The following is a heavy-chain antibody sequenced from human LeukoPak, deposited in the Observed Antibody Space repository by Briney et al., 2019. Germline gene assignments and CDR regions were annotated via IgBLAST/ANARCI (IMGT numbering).Heavy chain of an antibody. V-gene: IGHV3-7*05. CDR2: IKEDESEK. CDR3: ARVRVSSYYGMDI. Sequence: GGSLRLSCAASGFTFRNYWVSWVRQAPGEGLEWVANIKEDESEKYYVDSVKGRITISRDNAKSSLYLQMNSLRAEDTAVYYCARVRVSSYYGMDIWGQGTTVTVSS. CDR1: GFTFRNYW. J-gene: IGHJ6*02. D-gene: IGHD2/OR15-2a*01.